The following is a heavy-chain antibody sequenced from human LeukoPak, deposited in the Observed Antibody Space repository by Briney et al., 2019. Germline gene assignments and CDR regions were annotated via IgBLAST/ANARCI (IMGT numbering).Heavy chain of an antibody. CDR2: INPSGGST. Sequence: GASVKVSCKASGYTFTGYYMHWVRQAPGQGLEWMGIINPSGGSTSYAQKFQGRVTMTRDMSTSTVYMELSSLRSEDTAVYYCAREGHTAMVPGGYWGQGTLVTVSS. V-gene: IGHV1-46*01. D-gene: IGHD5-18*01. J-gene: IGHJ4*02. CDR1: GYTFTGYY. CDR3: AREGHTAMVPGGY.